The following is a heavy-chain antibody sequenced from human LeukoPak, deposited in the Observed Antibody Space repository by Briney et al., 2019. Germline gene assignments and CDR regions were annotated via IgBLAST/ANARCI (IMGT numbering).Heavy chain of an antibody. CDR3: ARDNLYYYYGMDV. CDR1: GGSFSGYY. Sequence: SETLSLTCAVYGGSFSGYYWSWIRQPPGKGREWIGEINHSGSTNYNPSLKSRVTISVDTSKNQFSLKLSSVTAADTAVYYCARDNLYYYYGMDVWGQGTTVTVSS. D-gene: IGHD1-20*01. J-gene: IGHJ6*02. CDR2: INHSGST. V-gene: IGHV4-34*01.